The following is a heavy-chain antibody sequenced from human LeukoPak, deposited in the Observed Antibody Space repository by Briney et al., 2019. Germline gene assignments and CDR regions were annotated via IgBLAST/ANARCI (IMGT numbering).Heavy chain of an antibody. D-gene: IGHD3-10*01. V-gene: IGHV4-39*07. CDR2: IYYSGST. CDR3: ARASKVGDYGYYFDY. Sequence: SETLSLTCTVSGGSISSSTSGWGWYWGWIRQPPGKGLEWIGSIYYSGSTYYNPSLKGRVTISVDTSKNQFSLKLNSVTAADTAVYYCARASKVGDYGYYFDYWGQGTLVTASS. J-gene: IGHJ4*02. CDR1: GGSISSSTSGWGWY.